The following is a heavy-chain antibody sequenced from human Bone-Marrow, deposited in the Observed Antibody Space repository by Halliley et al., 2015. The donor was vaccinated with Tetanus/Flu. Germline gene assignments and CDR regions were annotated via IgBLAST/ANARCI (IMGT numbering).Heavy chain of an antibody. D-gene: IGHD3-10*01. CDR1: GDSISPYY. J-gene: IGHJ5*02. CDR2: IFYTGST. Sequence: TLSLTCSVSGDSISPYYWIWIRQPPGKGLEWLGHIFYTGSTKYKPSLKSRVTISLDTSRKQFSLKLRSVTAADTAVYYRARSGSGSYQGWLHPWGLGRLVIVSS. V-gene: IGHV4-59*01. CDR3: ARSGSGSYQGWLHP.